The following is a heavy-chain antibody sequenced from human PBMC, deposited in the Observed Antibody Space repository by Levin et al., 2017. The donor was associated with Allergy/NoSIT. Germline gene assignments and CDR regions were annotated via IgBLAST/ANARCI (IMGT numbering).Heavy chain of an antibody. Sequence: GESLKISCAASGFTFSSYAMHWVRQAPGKGLEWVAVISYDGSNKYYADSVKGRFTISRDNSKNTLYLQMNSLRAEDTAVYYCARGGTDYGDLEDYWGQGTLVTVSS. CDR2: ISYDGSNK. J-gene: IGHJ4*02. V-gene: IGHV3-30-3*01. CDR3: ARGGTDYGDLEDY. CDR1: GFTFSSYA. D-gene: IGHD4-17*01.